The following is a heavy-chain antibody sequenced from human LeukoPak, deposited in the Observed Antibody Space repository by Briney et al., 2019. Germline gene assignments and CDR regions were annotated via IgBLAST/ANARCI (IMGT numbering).Heavy chain of an antibody. CDR1: GYTFTGYY. V-gene: IGHV1-2*02. CDR3: ARCPDWFGNWFDP. J-gene: IGHJ5*02. CDR2: NNPNSGGT. Sequence: GASVKVSCKASGYTFTGYYMHWVRQAPRQGLEWMGWNNPNSGGTNYAQKFQGRVTMTRDTSISTAYMELSRLRSDDTAVYYCARCPDWFGNWFDPWGQGTLVTVSS. D-gene: IGHD3/OR15-3a*01.